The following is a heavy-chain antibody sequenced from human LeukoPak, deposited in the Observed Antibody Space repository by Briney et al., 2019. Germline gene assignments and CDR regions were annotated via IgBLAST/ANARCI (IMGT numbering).Heavy chain of an antibody. V-gene: IGHV4-34*01. CDR3: ARGRFSYYYGSGSYYNYWFDP. CDR1: GGSFSGYY. J-gene: IGHJ5*02. D-gene: IGHD3-10*01. Sequence: ASETLSLTCAVYGGSFSGYYWSWIRQPPGKGLELIGEINHSGSTNYNPSLKSRVTISVDTSKNQFSLKLSSVTAADTAVYYCARGRFSYYYGSGSYYNYWFDPWGQGTLVTVSS. CDR2: INHSGST.